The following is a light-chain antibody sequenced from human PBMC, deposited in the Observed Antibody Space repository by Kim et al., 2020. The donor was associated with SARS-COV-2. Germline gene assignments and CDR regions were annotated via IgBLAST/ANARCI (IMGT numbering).Light chain of an antibody. CDR1: QDIANS. J-gene: IGKJ1*01. Sequence: ASVGDRVIITCRASQDIANSLAWYQQKPGKVPQVLIYAASTLQSGVPSRFSGSGSGTEFTLTIGSLQTEDVATHYCQKYNSAPWTFGPGTKVDIK. CDR2: AAS. V-gene: IGKV1-27*01. CDR3: QKYNSAPWT.